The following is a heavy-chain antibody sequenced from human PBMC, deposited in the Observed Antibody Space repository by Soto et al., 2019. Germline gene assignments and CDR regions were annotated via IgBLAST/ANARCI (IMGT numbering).Heavy chain of an antibody. V-gene: IGHV3-33*01. CDR1: GFTFSSYG. Sequence: GGSLRLSCAASGFTFSSYGMHWVRQAPGKGLEWVAVIWYDGSNKYYADSVKGRFTISRDNSKNTLYLQMNSLRAEDTAVYYCARDYMVRGVISQHWGQGTLVTVSS. J-gene: IGHJ1*01. D-gene: IGHD3-10*01. CDR3: ARDYMVRGVISQH. CDR2: IWYDGSNK.